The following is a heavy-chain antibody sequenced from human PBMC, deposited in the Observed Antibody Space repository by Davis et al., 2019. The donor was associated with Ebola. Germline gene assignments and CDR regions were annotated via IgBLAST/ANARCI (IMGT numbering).Heavy chain of an antibody. D-gene: IGHD6-19*01. V-gene: IGHV3-74*01. CDR2: INNDGSIT. CDR3: ARAPSGWSDY. CDR1: GFTFSSSW. Sequence: PGGSLRLSCAASGFTFSSSWMHWVRQAPGKGLVWVSLINNDGSITTYADSVKGRFTITRDNAKNTLYLQMDTLRAEDTAVYYCARAPSGWSDYWGQGTLVTVSS. J-gene: IGHJ4*02.